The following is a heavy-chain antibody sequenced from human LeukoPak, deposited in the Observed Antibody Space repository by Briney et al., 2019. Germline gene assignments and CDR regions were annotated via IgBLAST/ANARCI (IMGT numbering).Heavy chain of an antibody. D-gene: IGHD5-18*01. J-gene: IGHJ4*02. CDR3: ARRGRYSYGSYFDY. CDR2: IYPGDSDT. CDR1: GYSFTSYW. V-gene: IGHV5-51*01. Sequence: GESLKISCKGSGYSFTSYWIGWVRQVPGKGLEWMGIIYPGDSDTAYSPSFQGQVTVSADKFITTAYLQWSSLKASDTAMYYCARRGRYSYGSYFDYWGQGTLVTVSS.